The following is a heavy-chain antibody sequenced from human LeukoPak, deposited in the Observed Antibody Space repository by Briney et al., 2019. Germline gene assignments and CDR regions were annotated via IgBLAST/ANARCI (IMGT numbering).Heavy chain of an antibody. D-gene: IGHD1-26*01. CDR1: GYTFTSYY. V-gene: IGHV1-46*01. CDR2: INPSGGST. CDR3: ARVRVSRRVGATESSYFDY. J-gene: IGHJ4*02. Sequence: ASVKVSCKASGYTFTSYYMHWVRQAPGQGLEWMGIINPSGGSTSYAQKFQGRVTMTRDTSTSTAYMELSSLRSEDTAVYYCARVRVSRRVGATESSYFDYWGQGTLVTVSS.